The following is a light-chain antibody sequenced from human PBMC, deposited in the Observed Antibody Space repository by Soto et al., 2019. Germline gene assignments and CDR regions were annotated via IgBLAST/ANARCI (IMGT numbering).Light chain of an antibody. Sequence: DIQMTQSPSTLSASVGDSVTITCRASQSISTWLAWFQQKPGKAPKFLIYRASSLESGIPSRFSGSGSGTEFTLTISCLQPDEFATDYCQQYISYPRAFGQGTKVQIK. CDR2: RAS. J-gene: IGKJ1*01. CDR3: QQYISYPRA. CDR1: QSISTW. V-gene: IGKV1-5*03.